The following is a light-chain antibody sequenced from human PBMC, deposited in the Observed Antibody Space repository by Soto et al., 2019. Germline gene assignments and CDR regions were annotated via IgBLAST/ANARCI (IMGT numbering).Light chain of an antibody. CDR1: SSDIGGYNY. V-gene: IGLV2-14*01. CDR2: GVS. J-gene: IGLJ1*01. Sequence: QSALTQPASVSGSPGQSITVSCTGTSSDIGGYNYVSWYQQYPGKAPKLMIYGVSNRPSGVSNRFSGSKSGNTASLTITGLQAEDEADYYCSSYVSNNNYVFGTGTKVTVL. CDR3: SSYVSNNNYV.